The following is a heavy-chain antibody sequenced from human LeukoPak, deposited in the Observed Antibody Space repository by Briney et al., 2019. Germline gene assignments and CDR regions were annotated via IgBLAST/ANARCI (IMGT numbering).Heavy chain of an antibody. J-gene: IGHJ4*02. D-gene: IGHD6-19*01. CDR2: ISFDGSKK. Sequence: GGSLRLSCAASGFTFSSYEMHWVRQAPGKGLEWVAVISFDGSKKYHADSVMGRFTISRDTSKNTLYLQMTSLRAEDTAVYYCARGGSGWYGRFDYWGQGTLVIVPS. V-gene: IGHV3-30*04. CDR3: ARGGSGWYGRFDY. CDR1: GFTFSSYE.